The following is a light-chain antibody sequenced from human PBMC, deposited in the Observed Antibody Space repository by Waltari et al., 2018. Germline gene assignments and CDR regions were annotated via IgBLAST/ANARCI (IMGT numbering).Light chain of an antibody. CDR1: QSVSSY. CDR2: DVS. CDR3: QQRSSWPLT. Sequence: DIVFTQSPVTLSLSPGERATLSCTASQSVSSYLGWYQQRPGQAPRLLIFDVSKRATGTPARFRGSGSGTDFTLTITSLEPEDFAVYYCQQRSSWPLTFGGGTKVEIK. V-gene: IGKV3-11*01. J-gene: IGKJ4*01.